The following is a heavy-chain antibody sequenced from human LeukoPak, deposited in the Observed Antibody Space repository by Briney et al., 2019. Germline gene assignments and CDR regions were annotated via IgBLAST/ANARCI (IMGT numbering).Heavy chain of an antibody. J-gene: IGHJ5*02. CDR1: GFTFSSYA. D-gene: IGHD6-19*01. CDR2: ISGSGGST. V-gene: IGHV3-23*01. CDR3: AKEAIRSSGWYRYYNWFDP. Sequence: GGSLRLSCAASGFTFSSYAMSWVRQAPGKGLEWVSAISGSGGSTYYADSVKGRFTISRNNSKNTLYLQMNSLRAEDTAVYYCAKEAIRSSGWYRYYNWFDPWGQGTLVTVSS.